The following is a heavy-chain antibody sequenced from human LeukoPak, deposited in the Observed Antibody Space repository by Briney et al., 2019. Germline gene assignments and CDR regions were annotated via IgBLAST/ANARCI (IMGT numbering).Heavy chain of an antibody. CDR2: ISSSSSYT. Sequence: PGGSLRLSCAASGFTFSSYSMKWVRQAPGKGREWVSSISSSSSYTYYADSVKGRFTISRDNAKNSLYLQMNSLRAEDTAVYYCARDCGPRDYWGQGTLVTVSS. CDR3: ARDCGPRDY. J-gene: IGHJ4*02. CDR1: GFTFSSYS. V-gene: IGHV3-21*01. D-gene: IGHD2-21*01.